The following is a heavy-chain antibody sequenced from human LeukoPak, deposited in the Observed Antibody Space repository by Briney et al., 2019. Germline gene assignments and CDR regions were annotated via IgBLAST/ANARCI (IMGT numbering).Heavy chain of an antibody. CDR3: AKDRSDNSSWYCMDV. D-gene: IGHD6-19*01. Sequence: GGSLRLSCAASGFTVSSNYMSWVRQAPGKGLEWVSVIYSGGSTYYADSVKGRFTISRDNSKNTLYLQMNSLGVEDTAVYYCAKDRSDNSSWYCMDVWGQGTTVTVSS. CDR1: GFTVSSNY. J-gene: IGHJ6*02. V-gene: IGHV3-53*01. CDR2: IYSGGST.